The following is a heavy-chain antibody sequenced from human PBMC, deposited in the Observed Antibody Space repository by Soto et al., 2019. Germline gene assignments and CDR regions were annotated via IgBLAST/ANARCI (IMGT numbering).Heavy chain of an antibody. V-gene: IGHV1-69*12. CDR1: GGTFSSYA. Sequence: QVQLVQSGAGVKKPGSSVKVSCKASGGTFSSYAISWVRQAPGQGLEWMGGIIPIFGTANYAQKFQGRVTITADESTSTAYMELSSLRSEDTAVYYCASSVAKYDYYGMDVWGQGTTVTVSS. J-gene: IGHJ6*02. CDR3: ASSVAKYDYYGMDV. CDR2: IIPIFGTA. D-gene: IGHD5-12*01.